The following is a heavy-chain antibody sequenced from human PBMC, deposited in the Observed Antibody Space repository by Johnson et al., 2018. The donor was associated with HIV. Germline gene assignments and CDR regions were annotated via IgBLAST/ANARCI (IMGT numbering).Heavy chain of an antibody. Sequence: QVQLVESGGGVVQPGRSLRLSCAASGFTFSSYAMHWVRQAPGKGLEWVAVISYDGSNKYYADSVKGRFTISRENAKNSLYLQMNSLRAGDTAVYYCARGSLGYSSSWIQSGTTLEIWCQGTMVTVSS. J-gene: IGHJ3*02. D-gene: IGHD6-13*01. CDR2: ISYDGSNK. CDR3: ARGSLGYSSSWIQSGTTLEI. V-gene: IGHV3-30*14. CDR1: GFTFSSYA.